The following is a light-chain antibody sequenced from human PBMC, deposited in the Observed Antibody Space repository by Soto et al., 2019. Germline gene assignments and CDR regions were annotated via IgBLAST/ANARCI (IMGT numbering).Light chain of an antibody. J-gene: IGKJ3*01. Sequence: DIQMTQSPSTLSASVGDRVTITCRASLSITNWLAWYQQKPGKAPKLLVYDASSLESGGPSRFSGSGSGTEFTLTISSMQHDDFATYYCQQYNSYSPLTFGPGTKVDIK. CDR3: QQYNSYSPLT. V-gene: IGKV1-5*01. CDR2: DAS. CDR1: LSITNW.